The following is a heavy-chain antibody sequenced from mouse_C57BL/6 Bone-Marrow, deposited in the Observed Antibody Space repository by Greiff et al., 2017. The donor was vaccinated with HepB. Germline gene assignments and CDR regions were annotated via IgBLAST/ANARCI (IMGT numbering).Heavy chain of an antibody. J-gene: IGHJ4*01. CDR3: ARRGITTLYYYAMDY. CDR1: GFSLTSYG. CDR2: IWSGGST. V-gene: IGHV2-2*01. D-gene: IGHD2-4*01. Sequence: QVQLKESGPGLVQPSQSLSITCTVSGFSLTSYGVHWVRQSPGKGLEWLGVIWSGGSTDYNAAFISRLSISKYNSKSQVFFKMNSLQADDTAIYYCARRGITTLYYYAMDYWGQGTSVTVSS.